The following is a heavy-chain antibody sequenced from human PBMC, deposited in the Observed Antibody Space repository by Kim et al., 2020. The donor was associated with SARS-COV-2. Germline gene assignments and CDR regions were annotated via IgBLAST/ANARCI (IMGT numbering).Heavy chain of an antibody. CDR3: AKWVLRYFDPPDY. CDR2: ISGSGGST. D-gene: IGHD3-9*01. CDR1: GFTFSSYA. Sequence: GGSLRLSCAASGFTFSSYAMSWVRQAPGKGLEWVSSISGSGGSTYYADSVKGRFTISRDNSKNTLYLQMNSLRAEDTAVYYCAKWVLRYFDPPDYWGHGTLVTVSS. J-gene: IGHJ4*01. V-gene: IGHV3-23*01.